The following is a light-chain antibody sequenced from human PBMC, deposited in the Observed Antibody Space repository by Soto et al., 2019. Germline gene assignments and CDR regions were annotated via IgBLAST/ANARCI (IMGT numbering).Light chain of an antibody. V-gene: IGLV6-57*04. J-gene: IGLJ2*01. CDR3: QSYDTSNYVV. Sequence: NFMLTQPHSVSESPGKTVTISCTRSSGSIARNYVQWYQRRPGSAPTTVIYEDNQRPSGVPDRFSGSIDSSSKSASLTISGLKTEDEADYYCQSYDTSNYVVFGGGTQLTVL. CDR1: SGSIARNY. CDR2: EDN.